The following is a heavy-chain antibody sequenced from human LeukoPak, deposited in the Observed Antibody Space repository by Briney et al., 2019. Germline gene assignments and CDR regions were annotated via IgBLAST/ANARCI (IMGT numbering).Heavy chain of an antibody. V-gene: IGHV1-18*01. Sequence: ASVKVSCKASGYTFTSYGISWVRQAPGQGLEWMGWISAYNGNTNYAQKLQGRVTMTTDTSTGTAYMELRSLRSDDTAVYYCARDIRRYSIAAADMGDYWGQGTLVTVSS. D-gene: IGHD6-13*01. CDR1: GYTFTSYG. J-gene: IGHJ4*02. CDR2: ISAYNGNT. CDR3: ARDIRRYSIAAADMGDY.